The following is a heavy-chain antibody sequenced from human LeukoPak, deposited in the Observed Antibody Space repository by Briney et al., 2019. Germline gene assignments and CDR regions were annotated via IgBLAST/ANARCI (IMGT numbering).Heavy chain of an antibody. CDR3: ARVRKRITMVRGVSFWFDP. D-gene: IGHD3-10*01. CDR2: IYTSGST. Sequence: PSETLSLTCTVSGGSISSYYWSWIRQPAGKGLEWIGRIYTSGSTNYNPSLESRVTMSVDTSKNQFSLKLSSVTAADTAVYYCARVRKRITMVRGVSFWFDPWGQGTLVTVSS. CDR1: GGSISSYY. V-gene: IGHV4-4*07. J-gene: IGHJ5*02.